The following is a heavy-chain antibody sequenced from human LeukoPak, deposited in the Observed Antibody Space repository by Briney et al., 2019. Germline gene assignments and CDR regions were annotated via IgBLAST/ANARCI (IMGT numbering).Heavy chain of an antibody. CDR3: VRDGYSGGAFDI. J-gene: IGHJ3*02. CDR1: GYTFTRHY. CDR2: IYPKSGGT. V-gene: IGHV1-2*02. Sequence: ASVKVSCKASGYTFTRHYMHWVRQAPGQGLEWMGWIYPKSGGTNYAQKFQSRVTMTRDTSITTAFMELNILKSDDTAVYYCVRDGYSGGAFDIWGQGTMVTVSS. D-gene: IGHD5-12*01.